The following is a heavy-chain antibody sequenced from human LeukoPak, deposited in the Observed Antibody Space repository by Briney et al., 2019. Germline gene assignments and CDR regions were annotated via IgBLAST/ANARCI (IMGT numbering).Heavy chain of an antibody. CDR3: ARDPTNTSSYYAYFDY. CDR1: GYTFRNYG. D-gene: IGHD2-2*01. V-gene: IGHV1-18*01. CDR2: ISAYNGDT. J-gene: IGHJ4*02. Sequence: GASVKVSCKASGYTFRNYGITWVRQAPGQGLEWMGWISAYNGDTHYAQNLQGRVTMTTDTSTSTAYMELRSLRSDDTAVYYCARDPTNTSSYYAYFDYWGQGTLVTVSS.